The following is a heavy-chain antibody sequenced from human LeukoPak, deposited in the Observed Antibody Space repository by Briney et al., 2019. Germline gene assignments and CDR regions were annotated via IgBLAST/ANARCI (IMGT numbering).Heavy chain of an antibody. CDR3: ARDGAGIFGVVAAIDY. D-gene: IGHD3-3*01. V-gene: IGHV3-11*01. J-gene: IGHJ4*02. CDR2: ISSSGNTI. Sequence: GGSLRLSCAASGFTFSDYYMSWIRQAPGKGLEWVSYISSSGNTIYYADSVKGRFTISRDNAKNSLYLQMSSLRAEDTAVYYCARDGAGIFGVVAAIDYWGQGTLVTVSS. CDR1: GFTFSDYY.